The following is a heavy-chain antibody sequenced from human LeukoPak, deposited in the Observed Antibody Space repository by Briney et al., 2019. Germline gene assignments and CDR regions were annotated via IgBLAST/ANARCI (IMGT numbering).Heavy chain of an antibody. J-gene: IGHJ4*02. Sequence: PGGSLRLSCAASGFSVSDYSISWIRQSPGKGPEGFSYVMSGRGSTNYADSVKGRFTISRDNAKNSVALQLDGLRADDTAVYFCTRERRGSYYAFESWGQGTLVTVSS. D-gene: IGHD3-10*01. V-gene: IGHV3-11*05. CDR3: TRERRGSYYAFES. CDR1: GFSVSDYS. CDR2: VMSGRGST.